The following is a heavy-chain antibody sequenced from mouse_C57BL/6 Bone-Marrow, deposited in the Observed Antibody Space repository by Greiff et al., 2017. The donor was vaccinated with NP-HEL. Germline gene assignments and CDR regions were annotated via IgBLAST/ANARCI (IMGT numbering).Heavy chain of an antibody. CDR1: GYTFTSYW. CDR3: ARWTPRWYFDV. V-gene: IGHV1-69*01. Sequence: VQLQQPGAELVMPGASVKLSCKASGYTFTSYWMHWVKQRPGQGLEWIGEIDPSDSYTNYNQKFKGKSTLTVDKSSSTAYMQLSSLTSEDSAVYYCARWTPRWYFDVWGTGTTVTVSS. CDR2: IDPSDSYT. J-gene: IGHJ1*03.